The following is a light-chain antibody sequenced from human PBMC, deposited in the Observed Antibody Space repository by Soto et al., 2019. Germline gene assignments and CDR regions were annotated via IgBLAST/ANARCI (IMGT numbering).Light chain of an antibody. CDR2: RAS. J-gene: IGKJ4*01. CDR1: QSVNNNY. CDR3: QLYGSSLT. V-gene: IGKV3-20*01. Sequence: IVLTQSQGTLSLSPGERATLSCRASQSVNNNYLAWYQQKRGQAPRLLVYRASTRATGIPDRFIGSVSGTDFNLAICRLEAVDLAVYYCQLYGSSLTFGGGAKMEIK.